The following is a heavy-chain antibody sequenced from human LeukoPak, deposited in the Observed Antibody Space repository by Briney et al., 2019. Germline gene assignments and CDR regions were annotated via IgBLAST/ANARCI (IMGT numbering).Heavy chain of an antibody. Sequence: PGGSLRLSCAASGFTFSSYGMSWVRQAPGKGLEWVSSISGSSDNTYYADSVKGRFTISRDNSKDTLYPQMNSLRAEDTAVYFCVKVFRTIPVAGTTFYYFYMDVWGEGTTVTVSS. D-gene: IGHD6-19*01. J-gene: IGHJ6*03. CDR3: VKVFRTIPVAGTTFYYFYMDV. CDR2: ISGSSDNT. V-gene: IGHV3-23*01. CDR1: GFTFSSYG.